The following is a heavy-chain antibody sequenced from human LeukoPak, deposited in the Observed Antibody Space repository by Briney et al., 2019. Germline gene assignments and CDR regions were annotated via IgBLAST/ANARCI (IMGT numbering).Heavy chain of an antibody. V-gene: IGHV4-39*01. D-gene: IGHD2-21*01. Sequence: SETLSLTCTVSGGFISSSSYYWGWIRRPPGKGLEWIGSIYYSGSTYYNPSLKSRVTISVDTSKNQFSLKLSSVTAADTAVYYCARHSVVVVAIPYFDYWGQGTLVTVSS. CDR2: IYYSGST. CDR3: ARHSVVVVAIPYFDY. J-gene: IGHJ4*02. CDR1: GGFISSSSYY.